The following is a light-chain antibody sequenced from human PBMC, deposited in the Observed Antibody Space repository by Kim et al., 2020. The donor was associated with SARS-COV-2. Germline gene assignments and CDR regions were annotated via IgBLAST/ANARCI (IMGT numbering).Light chain of an antibody. CDR1: QSIKGN. V-gene: IGKV3-15*01. Sequence: SHGERVTLACRASQSIKGNLAWYHQKPGQAPRLLINGASTRATGIPDMFSGSGYGTEFSLTISSLQSEDFAVYYCQQYNSWPPRTFGRGNKVDI. J-gene: IGKJ1*01. CDR2: GAS. CDR3: QQYNSWPPRT.